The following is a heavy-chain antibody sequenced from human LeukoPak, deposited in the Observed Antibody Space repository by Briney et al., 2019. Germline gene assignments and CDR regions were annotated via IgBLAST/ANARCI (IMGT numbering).Heavy chain of an antibody. V-gene: IGHV3-30*18. D-gene: IGHD6-19*01. CDR3: AKAGAVAGLFDY. CDR2: ISYDGSNK. Sequence: PGRSLRLSCAASGFTFSSYGMHWVRQAPGKGLEWVAVISYDGSNKYYADSVKGRFTIYRDNSKNTLYLQMNSLRAEDTAVYYCAKAGAVAGLFDYWGQGTLVTVSS. CDR1: GFTFSSYG. J-gene: IGHJ4*02.